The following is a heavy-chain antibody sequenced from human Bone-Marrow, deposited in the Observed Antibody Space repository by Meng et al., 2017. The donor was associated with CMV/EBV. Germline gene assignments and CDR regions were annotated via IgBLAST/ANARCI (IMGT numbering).Heavy chain of an antibody. V-gene: IGHV4-39*07. Sequence: SETLSLTCTVSGGSISSSSYYWGWIRQPPGKGLEWIGSIYYSGSTYYNPSLKSRVTISVGTSKNQFSLKLSSVTAADTAVYYCARVPRKDIVVFTDKGGFDYWGQGTLVTVSS. D-gene: IGHD2-2*01. CDR3: ARVPRKDIVVFTDKGGFDY. CDR1: GGSISSSSYY. J-gene: IGHJ4*01. CDR2: IYYSGST.